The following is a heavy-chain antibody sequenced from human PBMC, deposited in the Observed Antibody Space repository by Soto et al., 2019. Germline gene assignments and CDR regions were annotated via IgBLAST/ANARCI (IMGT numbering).Heavy chain of an antibody. J-gene: IGHJ6*02. CDR1: GFTFTSSA. CDR2: IVVGSGNT. D-gene: IGHD6-19*01. Sequence: SVKVSCKASGFTFTSSAVQWVRQARGQRLEWIGWIVVGSGNTNYAQKFQERVTITRDMSTSTAYMELSSLTSEDTAVYYCSAPNLGRLVRVYYYYGMDVWGPGTTFTVSS. V-gene: IGHV1-58*01. CDR3: SAPNLGRLVRVYYYYGMDV.